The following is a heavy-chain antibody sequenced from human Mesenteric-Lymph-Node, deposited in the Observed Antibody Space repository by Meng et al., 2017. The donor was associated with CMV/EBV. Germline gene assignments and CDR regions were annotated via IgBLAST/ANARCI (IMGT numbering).Heavy chain of an antibody. CDR1: GFTFSSYW. CDR3: AKEGAVAGTWFDY. Sequence: GGSLRLSCAASGFTFSSYWMHWVRQAPGKGLEWLAVIWYDGSNKYYADSVKGRFTISRDNSKNTLYLQMNNLRAEDTAVYYCAKEGAVAGTWFDYWGQGTLVTVSS. D-gene: IGHD6-19*01. CDR2: IWYDGSNK. V-gene: IGHV3-33*06. J-gene: IGHJ4*02.